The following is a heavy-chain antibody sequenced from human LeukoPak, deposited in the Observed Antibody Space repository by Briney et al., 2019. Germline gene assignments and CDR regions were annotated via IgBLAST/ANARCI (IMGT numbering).Heavy chain of an antibody. D-gene: IGHD4/OR15-4a*01. CDR1: GYTFTAYY. CDR2: INPHSGGT. V-gene: IGHV1-2*02. CDR3: APEVPHGINSYFDS. J-gene: IGHJ4*02. Sequence: ASVRVSCKASGYTFTAYYMHWVRQAPGQGLEWMGWINPHSGGTTYAQKFQGRVTITRDTSISTAYMDLSSLRSDDTAVYYCAPEVPHGINSYFDSWGQGTLVTVSS.